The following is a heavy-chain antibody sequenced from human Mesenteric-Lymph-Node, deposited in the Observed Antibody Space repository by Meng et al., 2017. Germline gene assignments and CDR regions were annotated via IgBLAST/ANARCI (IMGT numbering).Heavy chain of an antibody. D-gene: IGHD1-14*01. V-gene: IGHV3-23*01. J-gene: IGHJ4*02. Sequence: GGSLRLSCAASGFTFSSYTMTWVRQAPGKGLEWVSSVSGGSLRSYNTYYADSVKGRFTISRDNSKDTVYLQMNNLGPEDTALYYCAKLGTSWAYWGQGTLVTVSS. CDR3: AKLGTSWAY. CDR1: GFTFSSYT. CDR2: VSGGSLRSYNT.